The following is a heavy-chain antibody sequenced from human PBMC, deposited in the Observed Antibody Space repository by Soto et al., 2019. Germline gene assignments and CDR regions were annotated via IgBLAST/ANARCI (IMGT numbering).Heavy chain of an antibody. Sequence: QLQLQESGPGLVKPSETLSLTCTVSGGSISSSSYYWGWIHQPPGKGLEWIGSIYYSGSTYYNPSLKSRVTISVDTSKNQFSLKLSSVTAADTAVYYCARLFFYGDFYFDYWGQGTLVTVSS. V-gene: IGHV4-39*01. J-gene: IGHJ4*02. CDR3: ARLFFYGDFYFDY. D-gene: IGHD4-17*01. CDR2: IYYSGST. CDR1: GGSISSSSYY.